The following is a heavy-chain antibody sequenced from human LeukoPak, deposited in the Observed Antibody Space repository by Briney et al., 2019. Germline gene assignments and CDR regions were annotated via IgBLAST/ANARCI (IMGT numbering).Heavy chain of an antibody. D-gene: IGHD6-13*01. V-gene: IGHV4-39*01. CDR2: IYYSGTA. CDR1: GASISSSSSY. Sequence: SETLSLTCTVSGASISSSSSYWGWIRQPPGRGLEWIATIYYSGTAYYNPSLKSRVTISVDTSKNQFSLRLSSVTAADTAVYYCASSHVTIGAAGPDNWFDPWGQGTLVTVSS. CDR3: ASSHVTIGAAGPDNWFDP. J-gene: IGHJ5*02.